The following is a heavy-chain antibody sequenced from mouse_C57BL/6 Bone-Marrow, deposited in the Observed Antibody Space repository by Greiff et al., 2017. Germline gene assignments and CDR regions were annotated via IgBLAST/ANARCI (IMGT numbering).Heavy chain of an antibody. CDR3: ARRPDY. CDR1: GYTFTSYW. Sequence: VQLQQSGAELVKPGASVKMSCKASGYTFTSYWITWVKQRPGQGLEWIGDIYPGSGSTNYNQKFKSKATLTVDTSSSPAYMQLSGLTSEDSAVYYCARRPDYWGQGTTLTVSS. V-gene: IGHV1-55*01. CDR2: IYPGSGST. J-gene: IGHJ2*01.